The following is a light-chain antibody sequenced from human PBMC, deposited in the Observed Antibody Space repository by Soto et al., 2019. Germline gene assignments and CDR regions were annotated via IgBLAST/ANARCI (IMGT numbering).Light chain of an antibody. Sequence: EIVMTQSPATLSVSPGERATLSCRASQSVFNNLAWYQQKPGQAPRLLIYDVSNRATGIPARFSGSGSGTDFTLTISSLEPEDFAVYYCQQRSNWPRTFGQGTKVDIK. CDR2: DVS. CDR3: QQRSNWPRT. V-gene: IGKV3-11*01. J-gene: IGKJ1*01. CDR1: QSVFNN.